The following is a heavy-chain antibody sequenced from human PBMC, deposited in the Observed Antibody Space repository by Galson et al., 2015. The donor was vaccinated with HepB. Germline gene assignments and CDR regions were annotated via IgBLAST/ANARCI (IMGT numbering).Heavy chain of an antibody. J-gene: IGHJ4*02. Sequence: SLRLSCAASGFTFSSYAMSWVRQAPGKGLEWVSAISGXXGSTYYADSVKGRFTISRDNSKNTLYLQMNSLRAEDTAVYYCAKEAEDYDILTGYLGYFDYWGQGTLVTVSS. CDR2: ISGXXGST. CDR1: GFTFSSYA. CDR3: AKEAEDYDILTGYLGYFDY. D-gene: IGHD3-9*01. V-gene: IGHV3-23*01.